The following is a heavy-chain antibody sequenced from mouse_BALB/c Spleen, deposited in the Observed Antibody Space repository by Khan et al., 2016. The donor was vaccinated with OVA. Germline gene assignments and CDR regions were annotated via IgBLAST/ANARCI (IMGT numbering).Heavy chain of an antibody. J-gene: IGHJ3*01. CDR1: GFSLSNYG. Sequence: QVQLKESGPGLVAPSQSLSITCTVSGFSLSNYGVHWVRQPPGKGLVWLGVLWTGGITNYNSALMSRLSISKDNSKSQVFLKMNRLQTDDTAIYYCARSYDYDVGGFAYWGQGTLVTVSA. D-gene: IGHD2-4*01. CDR3: ARSYDYDVGGFAY. CDR2: LWTGGIT. V-gene: IGHV2-9*02.